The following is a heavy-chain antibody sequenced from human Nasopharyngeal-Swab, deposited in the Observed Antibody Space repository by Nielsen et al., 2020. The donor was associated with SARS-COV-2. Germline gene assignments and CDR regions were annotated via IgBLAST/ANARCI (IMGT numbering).Heavy chain of an antibody. CDR1: GASISDYY. D-gene: IGHD3-10*01. V-gene: IGHV4-59*12. CDR3: ARGGVSNGSGSRYHNYGMDV. J-gene: IGHJ6*02. Sequence: SETLSLTCTVSGASISDYYWSWIRQPPGKGLEWIGYIYYSGTTNYNPSLKSRVTISVDTSKTQFSLKLSSVTAADTAVYYCARGGVSNGSGSRYHNYGMDVWGQGTTVIVSS. CDR2: IYYSGTT.